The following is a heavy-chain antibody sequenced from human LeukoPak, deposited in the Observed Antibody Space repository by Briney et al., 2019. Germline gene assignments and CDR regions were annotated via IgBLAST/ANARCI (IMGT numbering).Heavy chain of an antibody. D-gene: IGHD5-12*01. CDR1: GYTFTSYD. CDR3: ARGSTVDTVATPLKY. J-gene: IGHJ4*02. CDR2: MNPKSGNT. Sequence: GASVKVSCKASGYTFTSYDINWVRQATGQGLEWMGWMNPKSGNTDYAQKFQGRVTMTRSTSVSTAYMELSSLRSEGTAVYYCARGSTVDTVATPLKYWGQGTLVTVSS. V-gene: IGHV1-8*01.